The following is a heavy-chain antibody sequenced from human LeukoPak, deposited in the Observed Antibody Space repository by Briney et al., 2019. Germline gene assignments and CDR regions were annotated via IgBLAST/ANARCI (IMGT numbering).Heavy chain of an antibody. D-gene: IGHD4-11*01. V-gene: IGHV3-30*02. CDR2: IRYDGNNK. CDR1: GFTFSNYG. Sequence: GGSLRLSCTASGFTFSNYGMHWVRPAPGKGLEWVAFIRYDGNNKYYADSVKGRFTIYRDNSKNTLYLQMNSLRAEDASIYYCAKPRDYSDYYYCMDVWGKGTTVTVSS. J-gene: IGHJ6*03. CDR3: AKPRDYSDYYYCMDV.